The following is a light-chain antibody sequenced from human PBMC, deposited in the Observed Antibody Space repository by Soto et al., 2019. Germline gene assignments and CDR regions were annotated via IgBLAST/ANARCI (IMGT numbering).Light chain of an antibody. Sequence: EIVLTQSPGTLSLSPGERATLSCKAIQSVSNNYLAWYQQKPGQAPRLLIYGASTRATGIPARFSGSGSGTEFTLTISSLQSEDFAVYYCQQYNNWPPSTFGQGTKVDIK. V-gene: IGKV3-15*01. CDR2: GAS. CDR3: QQYNNWPPST. J-gene: IGKJ1*01. CDR1: QSVSNN.